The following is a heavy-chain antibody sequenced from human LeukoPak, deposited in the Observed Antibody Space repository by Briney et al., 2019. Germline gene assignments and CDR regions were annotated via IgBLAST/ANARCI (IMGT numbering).Heavy chain of an antibody. J-gene: IGHJ5*02. CDR1: GGSFSGYY. Sequence: PSETLSLTCAVYGGSFSGYYWSWIRQPPGKGLEWIGEINHSGSTNYNPSLKSRVTISVDTSKNQFSLKLSSVTAADTAVYCCARVLIPHDVWFDPWGQGTLVTVSS. CDR3: ARVLIPHDVWFDP. CDR2: INHSGST. D-gene: IGHD4/OR15-4a*01. V-gene: IGHV4-34*01.